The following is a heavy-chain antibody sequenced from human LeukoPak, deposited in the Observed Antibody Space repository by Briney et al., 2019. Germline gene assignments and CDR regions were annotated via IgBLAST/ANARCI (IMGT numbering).Heavy chain of an antibody. CDR2: IYYSGST. V-gene: IGHV4-59*01. J-gene: IGHJ2*01. CDR1: GASISNYY. Sequence: SETLSLTCTVSGASISNYYWSWIRQPPGKGLEWIGYIYYSGSTNYNPSLKSRVTISVDTSKNQFSLKLSSVTAADTAVYYCARDKGYDILTGYSWYFDLWGRGTLVTVSS. CDR3: ARDKGYDILTGYSWYFDL. D-gene: IGHD3-9*01.